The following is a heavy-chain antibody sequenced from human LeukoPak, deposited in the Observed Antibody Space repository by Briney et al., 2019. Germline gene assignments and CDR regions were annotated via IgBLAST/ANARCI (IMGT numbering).Heavy chain of an antibody. CDR2: IYYSGST. CDR3: ARWNRLIDF. D-gene: IGHD1-1*01. V-gene: IGHV4-59*01. J-gene: IGHJ4*02. Sequence: PSETLSLTCTVSGGSISSYYWSWIRQPPGKGLEWIGYIYYSGSTNYNLSLKSRVTISVKTSKNQFSLKLRSVTATDTAVYYCARWNRLIDFWGQGTLATVSS. CDR1: GGSISSYY.